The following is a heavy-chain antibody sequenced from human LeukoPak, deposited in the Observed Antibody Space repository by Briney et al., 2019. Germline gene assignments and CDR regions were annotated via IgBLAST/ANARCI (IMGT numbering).Heavy chain of an antibody. CDR3: ARVVPAAIPGGYYYYYYMDV. Sequence: SETLSLTCTVSGGSISSGGYYWGWIRLPPGKGMEWIGTIYYSGSTNYNPSLKSRVTISVDTSKNQFSLKLSSVTAADTAVYYCARVVPAAIPGGYYYYYYMDVWGKGTTVTVSS. CDR1: GGSISSGGYY. D-gene: IGHD2-2*02. V-gene: IGHV4-39*07. CDR2: IYYSGST. J-gene: IGHJ6*03.